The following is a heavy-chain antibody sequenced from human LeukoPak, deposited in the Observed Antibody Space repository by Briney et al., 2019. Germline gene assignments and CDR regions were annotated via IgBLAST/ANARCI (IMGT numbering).Heavy chain of an antibody. J-gene: IGHJ4*02. CDR2: IKKDGSEK. CDR1: GFTFSSYA. V-gene: IGHV3-7*01. Sequence: QPGGSLRLSCAASGFTFSSYAMSWVRQAPGKGLEWVANIKKDGSEKYYADSVKGRFTISRDNAKNSLYLQVSRLRAEDTAVYYCARAQGYFDHWGQGTLVSVPS. CDR3: ARAQGYFDH.